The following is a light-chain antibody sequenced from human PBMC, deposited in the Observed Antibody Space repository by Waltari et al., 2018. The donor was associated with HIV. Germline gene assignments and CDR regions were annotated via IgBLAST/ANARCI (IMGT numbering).Light chain of an antibody. Sequence: QSALTQPASVSGSPGQSITISCTGTSSDVGSYNLVSWYQQPPGKAPKLMIYEVTKRPSGVSNRFSGSKSGNTASLTISGLQAEDEADYYCCSYAGSSTSVLFGGGTKLTVL. CDR1: SSDVGSYNL. CDR2: EVT. CDR3: CSYAGSSTSVL. V-gene: IGLV2-23*02. J-gene: IGLJ2*01.